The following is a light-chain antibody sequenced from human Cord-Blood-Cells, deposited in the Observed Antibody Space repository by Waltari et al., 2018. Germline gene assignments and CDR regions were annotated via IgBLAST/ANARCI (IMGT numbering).Light chain of an antibody. Sequence: EIVMTQSPATLSVSPEERATLSCRARQRVSSNLAWYQQKPGQAPRPLIYGASTRATGIPARFSGSGSGTEFTLTISSRQSEDFAVYYCQQYDNGWTFGQGTRVEIK. J-gene: IGKJ1*01. V-gene: IGKV3-15*01. CDR1: QRVSSN. CDR3: QQYDNGWT. CDR2: GAS.